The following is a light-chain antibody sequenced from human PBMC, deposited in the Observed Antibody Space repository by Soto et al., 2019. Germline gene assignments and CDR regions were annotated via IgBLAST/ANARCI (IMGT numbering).Light chain of an antibody. CDR2: AAS. CDR1: QGISSY. V-gene: IGKV1-8*01. Sequence: ALRMTQSPSSFSASTGDRVTITCRASQGISSYLAWYQQKPGKAPKLLIYAASTLQSGVPSRFSGSGSETDFTLTISCLQSEDFATYYCQQYYSYPLTFGGGTKVEIK. J-gene: IGKJ4*01. CDR3: QQYYSYPLT.